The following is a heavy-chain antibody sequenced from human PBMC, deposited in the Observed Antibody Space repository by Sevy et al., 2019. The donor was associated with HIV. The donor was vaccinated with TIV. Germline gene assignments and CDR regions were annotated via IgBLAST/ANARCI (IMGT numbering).Heavy chain of an antibody. CDR3: ARDCSSTTCLWGLDF. J-gene: IGHJ6*02. D-gene: IGHD2-2*01. CDR2: IKKDGTEK. V-gene: IGHV3-7*03. Sequence: GGSLRLSCAASGFTFSNYWMSWVRQAPGKGLKWVATIKKDGTEKYYVDSVRGRFTMSRDNAKNSLYLQMNSLRVEDTALYYCARDCSSTTCLWGLDFWGQGTTVTVSS. CDR1: GFTFSNYW.